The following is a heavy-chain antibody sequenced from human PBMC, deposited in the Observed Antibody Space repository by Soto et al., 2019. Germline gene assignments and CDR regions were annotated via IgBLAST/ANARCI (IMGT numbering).Heavy chain of an antibody. CDR1: GGTFSSYA. V-gene: IGHV1-69*12. D-gene: IGHD3-16*01. CDR2: IIPIFGTA. CDR3: AREGGTGGPFDY. Sequence: QVQLVQSGAEVKKPGSSVKVSCKASGGTFSSYAISWVRQAPGQGLEWMGGIIPIFGTANYAQKFQGRVTITAAETTSTADMELSSPRSEATAVYYCAREGGTGGPFDYWGKGTLVTVSS. J-gene: IGHJ4*02.